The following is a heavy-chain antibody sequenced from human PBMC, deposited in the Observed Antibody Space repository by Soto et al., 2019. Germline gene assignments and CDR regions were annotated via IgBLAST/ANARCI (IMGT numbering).Heavy chain of an antibody. Sequence: PVGSLRLSCAASGFTFSSYAMSWVRQAPGKGLEWVSAISGSGGSTYYADSVKGRFTISRDNSKNTLYLQMNSLRAEDTAVYYCAKAGGGYCSSTSCYLGDYWGQGTLVTVSS. CDR1: GFTFSSYA. CDR3: AKAGGGYCSSTSCYLGDY. CDR2: ISGSGGST. V-gene: IGHV3-23*01. J-gene: IGHJ4*02. D-gene: IGHD2-2*01.